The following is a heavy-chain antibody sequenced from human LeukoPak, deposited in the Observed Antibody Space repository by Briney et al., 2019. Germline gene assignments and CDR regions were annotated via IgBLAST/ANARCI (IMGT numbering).Heavy chain of an antibody. V-gene: IGHV1-69*13. CDR3: ARGYSGSYPADY. J-gene: IGHJ4*02. Sequence: SVTVSCKASGGTFSCYAISWVRQAPGQGLEWMGGIIPIFGTASYAQKFQGRVTITADESTSTAYMELSSLRSEDTAVYYCARGYSGSYPADYWGQGTLVTVSS. D-gene: IGHD1-26*01. CDR1: GGTFSCYA. CDR2: IIPIFGTA.